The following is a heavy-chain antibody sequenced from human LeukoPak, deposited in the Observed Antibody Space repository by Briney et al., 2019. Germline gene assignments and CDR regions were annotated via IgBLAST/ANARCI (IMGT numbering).Heavy chain of an antibody. Sequence: SETLSLTCTVSGGSISSYYWSWIRQPAGKGLEWIGRIYTCGSTNYNPSLKSRVTMSVDTSKNQFSLKLSSVTAADTAVYYCAREKGGGIAGAFDIWGQGTMVTVSS. CDR3: AREKGGGIAGAFDI. V-gene: IGHV4-4*07. CDR1: GGSISSYY. CDR2: IYTCGST. D-gene: IGHD2-21*01. J-gene: IGHJ3*02.